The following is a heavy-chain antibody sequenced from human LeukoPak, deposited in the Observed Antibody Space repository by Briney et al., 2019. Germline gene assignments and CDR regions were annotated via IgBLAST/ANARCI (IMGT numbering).Heavy chain of an antibody. Sequence: SETLSLTCTVSGGSISSYYWSWIRQPPGKGLEWIGFSYFSGNANYNPTLKGRVTMSVDSSKNQFSLDVSSVTAADTAVYYCARASRLNWVFDYWGQGTLVTVSS. V-gene: IGHV4-59*01. D-gene: IGHD7-27*01. J-gene: IGHJ4*02. CDR1: GGSISSYY. CDR3: ARASRLNWVFDY. CDR2: SYFSGNA.